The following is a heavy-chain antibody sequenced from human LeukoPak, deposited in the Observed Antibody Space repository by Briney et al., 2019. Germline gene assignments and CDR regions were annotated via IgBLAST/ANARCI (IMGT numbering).Heavy chain of an antibody. V-gene: IGHV4-59*10. J-gene: IGHJ4*02. CDR2: IYSSASA. CDR3: ARGYGDLDY. CDR1: GGSFSGYY. Sequence: SETLSLTCAVYGGSFSGYYWSWIRQPAGKGLEWIGRIYSSASANYNPSLKSRVTMSLDTSKNQFSLNLTSVTAADTAVYYCARGYGDLDYWGQGTLVTVSS. D-gene: IGHD4-17*01.